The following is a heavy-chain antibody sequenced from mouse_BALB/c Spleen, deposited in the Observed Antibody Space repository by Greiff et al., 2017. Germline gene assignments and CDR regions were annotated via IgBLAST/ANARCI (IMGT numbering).Heavy chain of an antibody. J-gene: IGHJ3*01. CDR1: GYSITSDYA. V-gene: IGHV3-2*02. Sequence: EVQGVESGPGLVKPSQSLSLTCTVTGYSITSDYAWNWIRQFPGNKLEWMGYISYSGSTSYNPSLKSRISITRDTSKNQFFLQLNSVTTEDTATYYCARSDGYYVWFAYWGQGTLVTVSA. CDR3: ARSDGYYVWFAY. D-gene: IGHD2-3*01. CDR2: ISYSGST.